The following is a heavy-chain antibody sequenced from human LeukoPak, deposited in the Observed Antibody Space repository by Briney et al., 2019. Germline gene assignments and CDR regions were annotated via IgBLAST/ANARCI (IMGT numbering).Heavy chain of an antibody. J-gene: IGHJ3*02. D-gene: IGHD1-26*01. CDR2: ISSTYTI. V-gene: IGHV3-48*01. Sequence: GGSLRLSCAASGFTFSSYSMNWVRQAPGKGLEWISYISSTYTIDYTDSVKGRFTISRDNAKNSLYPQMNSLRADDTAVYYCARGLVLGASDIWGQGTMVTVSS. CDR1: GFTFSSYS. CDR3: ARGLVLGASDI.